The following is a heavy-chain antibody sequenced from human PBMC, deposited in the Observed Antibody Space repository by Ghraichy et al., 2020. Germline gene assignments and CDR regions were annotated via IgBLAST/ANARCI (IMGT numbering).Heavy chain of an antibody. D-gene: IGHD2-15*01. J-gene: IGHJ6*02. CDR1: GFAFDDYA. V-gene: IGHV3-9*01. CDR2: ISWNSGSM. Sequence: GGSLRLSCAASGFAFDDYAMHWVRQAPGKGLEWVSGISWNSGSMGYADSVRGRFTISRGNTKNSLYLQMNSLRAEDTALDYCAKGLGYCSADSCNSGSYFAMDGWGQGTAVTVSS. CDR3: AKGLGYCSADSCNSGSYFAMDG.